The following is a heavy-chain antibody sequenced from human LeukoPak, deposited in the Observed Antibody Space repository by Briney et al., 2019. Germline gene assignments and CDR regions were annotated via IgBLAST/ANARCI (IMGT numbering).Heavy chain of an antibody. J-gene: IGHJ3*02. D-gene: IGHD3-10*01. Sequence: GASVKVSCKASGYTFTSYDINWVRQATGQGLEWMGWMNSNSGNTGYAQKFQGRVTITRNTSISTAYMELSSLRSEDTAVYYCARLLRGVISAFDIWGQGTMVTVSS. CDR2: MNSNSGNT. CDR3: ARLLRGVISAFDI. CDR1: GYTFTSYD. V-gene: IGHV1-8*03.